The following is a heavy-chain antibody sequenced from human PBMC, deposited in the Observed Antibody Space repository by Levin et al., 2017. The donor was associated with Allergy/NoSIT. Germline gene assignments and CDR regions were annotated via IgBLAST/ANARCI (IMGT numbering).Heavy chain of an antibody. Sequence: GSLRLSCAASGFTFSSYGMHWVRQAPGKGLEWVAVISYDGSNKYYADSVKGRFTISRDNSKNTLYLQMNSLRAEDTAVYYCAKAEVWGSYRLDYWGQGTLVTVSS. CDR3: AKAEVWGSYRLDY. J-gene: IGHJ4*02. CDR1: GFTFSSYG. CDR2: ISYDGSNK. V-gene: IGHV3-30*18. D-gene: IGHD3-16*02.